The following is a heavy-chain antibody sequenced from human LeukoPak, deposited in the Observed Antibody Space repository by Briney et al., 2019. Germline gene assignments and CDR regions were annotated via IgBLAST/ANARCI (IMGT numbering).Heavy chain of an antibody. J-gene: IGHJ4*02. CDR3: AKAEGVCTNGVCLIDY. D-gene: IGHD2-8*01. V-gene: IGHV3-74*01. CDR1: GFTFSSYW. Sequence: GGSLRLSCAASGFTFSSYWMHWVRQAPGKGLVWVSRINSDGSSTSYADSVKGRFTISRDNAKNTLYLQMNSLRAEDTAVYYCAKAEGVCTNGVCLIDYWGQGTLVTVSS. CDR2: INSDGSST.